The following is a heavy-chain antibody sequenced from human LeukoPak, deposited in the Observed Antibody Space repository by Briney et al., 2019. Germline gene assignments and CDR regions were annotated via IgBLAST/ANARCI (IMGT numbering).Heavy chain of an antibody. CDR3: ARDLSVIVVGLYESHFVY. CDR2: INPNSGGT. J-gene: IGHJ4*02. CDR1: GYTFTGYY. Sequence: ASVKVSCKASGYTFTGYYMHWVRQAPGQGLEWMGWINPNSGGTNYAQKFQGRVTMTRDTSISTAYMELSRLRSDDTAVYYCARDLSVIVVGLYESHFVYWGQGTLVTVSS. D-gene: IGHD3-22*01. V-gene: IGHV1-2*02.